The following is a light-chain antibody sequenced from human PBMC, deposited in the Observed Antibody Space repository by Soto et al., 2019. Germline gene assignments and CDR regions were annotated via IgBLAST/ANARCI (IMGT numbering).Light chain of an antibody. CDR1: QSVSSSY. CDR3: QQYGSSPFT. Sequence: EFVLTQSPGTLSLSPGERATLSCRASQSVSSSYLAWYQQKPDQAPRLLIYGASSRATGIPDRFSGSGSGTEFTLTISRLAPEDFAVYYCQQYGSSPFTFGPGTKVDIK. CDR2: GAS. V-gene: IGKV3-20*01. J-gene: IGKJ3*01.